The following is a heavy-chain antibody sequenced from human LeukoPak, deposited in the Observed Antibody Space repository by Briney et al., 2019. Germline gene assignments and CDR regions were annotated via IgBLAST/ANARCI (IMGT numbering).Heavy chain of an antibody. CDR3: ARDMSVGATGY. Sequence: ASVKVSCKASGYTFTGYYMHWVRQAPGQGLEWMGIINPSGGSTSYAQKFQGRVTMTRDTSTSTVYMELSSLRSEDTAVYYCARDMSVGATGYWGQGTLVTVSS. D-gene: IGHD1-26*01. V-gene: IGHV1-46*01. CDR2: INPSGGST. CDR1: GYTFTGYY. J-gene: IGHJ4*02.